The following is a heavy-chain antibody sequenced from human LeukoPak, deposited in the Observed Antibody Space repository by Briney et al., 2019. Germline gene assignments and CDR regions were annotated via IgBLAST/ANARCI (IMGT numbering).Heavy chain of an antibody. Sequence: SETLSLTCAVSGYSISSGYYWGWIRQPPGKGLEWIGSISHTGSASSNPSLKSRVTISLDTSKNQFSLKLTPVTAADTAVYYCARDLGHGGDSDYWGQGTLVTVSS. CDR3: ARDLGHGGDSDY. J-gene: IGHJ4*02. CDR1: GYSISSGYY. CDR2: ISHTGSA. D-gene: IGHD4-23*01. V-gene: IGHV4-38-2*02.